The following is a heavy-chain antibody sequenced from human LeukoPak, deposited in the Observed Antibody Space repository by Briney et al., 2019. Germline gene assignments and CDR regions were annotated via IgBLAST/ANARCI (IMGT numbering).Heavy chain of an antibody. V-gene: IGHV3-30*03. J-gene: IGHJ5*02. D-gene: IGHD2/OR15-2a*01. CDR2: ISYDGSNK. CDR3: AIDFYGS. Sequence: PGRSLRLSCAASGFTFSSYGLHWVRQAPGKGLEWVAVISYDGSNKYYADSVEGRFTISRDNSENTLYLQMNSLRAEDTAVYYCAIDFYGSWGQGTLVTVSS. CDR1: GFTFSSYG.